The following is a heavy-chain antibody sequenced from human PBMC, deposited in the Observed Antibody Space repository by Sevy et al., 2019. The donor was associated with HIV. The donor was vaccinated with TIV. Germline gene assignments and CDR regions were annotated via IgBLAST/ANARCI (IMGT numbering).Heavy chain of an antibody. CDR3: ARDAGYSTGWYAGY. J-gene: IGHJ4*02. V-gene: IGHV3-30*09. Sequence: GGSLRLSCAASGFSISPYAFHWVRQAPGKGLEWVALMSYDGSTRYDADSAKGRLAISKDNSKNTLYLQMNSLRIEDTAIYYCARDAGYSTGWYAGYWGQGTLVTVSS. CDR2: MSYDGSTR. CDR1: GFSISPYA. D-gene: IGHD6-19*01.